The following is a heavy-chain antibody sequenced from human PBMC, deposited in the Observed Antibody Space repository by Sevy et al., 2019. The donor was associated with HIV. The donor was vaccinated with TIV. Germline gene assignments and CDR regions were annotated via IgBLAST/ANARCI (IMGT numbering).Heavy chain of an antibody. CDR1: GFTFSNAW. D-gene: IGHD6-13*01. CDR3: TTASWSQEDYYNY. Sequence: GGSLRLSCAASGFTFSNAWMSWVRQAPGKGLEWVGRIKGKIYDGTIDYAAPVNGRFSISRDESKNTLYLQMNSLKTEYSAVYYCTTASWSQEDYYNYWGQGTLVTVSS. CDR2: IKGKIYDGTI. J-gene: IGHJ4*02. V-gene: IGHV3-15*01.